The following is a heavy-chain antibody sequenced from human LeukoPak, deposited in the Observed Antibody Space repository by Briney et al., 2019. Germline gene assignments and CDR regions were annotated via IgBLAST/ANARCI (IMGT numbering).Heavy chain of an antibody. CDR2: ISYDGSKK. D-gene: IGHD6-19*01. V-gene: IGHV3-30-3*01. Sequence: GRSLRRSCAASGFTFSSYAMHWVRQAPGKGLEWVAVISYDGSKKYYADSVKGRFTISRDNSKNTLYLLTNSLRVEDTAVYYCARDGGMAVAATPFDHWGQGTLVTVSS. CDR3: ARDGGMAVAATPFDH. J-gene: IGHJ5*02. CDR1: GFTFSSYA.